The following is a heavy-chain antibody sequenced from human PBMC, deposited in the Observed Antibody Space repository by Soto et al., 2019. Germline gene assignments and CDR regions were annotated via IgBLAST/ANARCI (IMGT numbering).Heavy chain of an antibody. CDR3: ASRYGGNLDY. CDR2: IYYSGST. CDR1: GASISSYY. D-gene: IGHD1-26*01. Sequence: QVQLQESGPGLVKPSETLSLTCTVSGASISSYYWSWIRQPPGKGLEWIGYIYYSGSTNYNPSLLSRLTIPVDTSKIQFSLKLISVTAAGTAVYYCASRYGGNLDYWGQGTLVTVSS. V-gene: IGHV4-59*12. J-gene: IGHJ4*02.